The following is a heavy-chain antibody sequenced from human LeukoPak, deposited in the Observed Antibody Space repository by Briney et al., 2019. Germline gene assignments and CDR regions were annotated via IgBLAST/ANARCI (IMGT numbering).Heavy chain of an antibody. CDR2: ISSNGDNT. CDR3: VRGTGY. CDR1: GFTFSTYV. Sequence: PGGSLRLPCAASGFTFSTYVMHWVRQAPGKGLEYVSAISSNGDNTYYADSVKGRFTISRDNSKNTLYLQMSSLRADDTAVYYCVRGTGYWGQGTLVTVSS. J-gene: IGHJ4*02. V-gene: IGHV3-64D*06.